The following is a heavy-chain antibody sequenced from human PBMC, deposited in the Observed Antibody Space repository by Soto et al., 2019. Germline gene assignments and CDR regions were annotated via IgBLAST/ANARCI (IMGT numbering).Heavy chain of an antibody. Sequence: HPGGSLRLSCAASGFTFSSYAMHWVRQAPGKGLEWVAVISYDGSNKYYADSVKGRFTISRDNSKNTLYLQMNSLRAEDTAVYYCAILPVEMATIGGDAFDIWGQGTMVTVSS. CDR1: GFTFSSYA. CDR3: AILPVEMATIGGDAFDI. V-gene: IGHV3-30-3*01. J-gene: IGHJ3*02. CDR2: ISYDGSNK. D-gene: IGHD5-12*01.